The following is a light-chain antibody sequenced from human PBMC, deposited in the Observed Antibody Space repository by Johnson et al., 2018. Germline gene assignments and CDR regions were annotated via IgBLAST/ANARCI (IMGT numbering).Light chain of an antibody. Sequence: QSVLTQPPSVSAAPGQKVTISCSGSSSNIGNNYVSWYQQLPGTAPKLLIYENNKRPSGIPDRFSGSKSGTSATLGITGLQTGDEADYYCGTWDSSLNSGNVVGTGTKVTVL. CDR2: ENN. CDR3: GTWDSSLNSGNV. J-gene: IGLJ1*01. CDR1: SSNIGNNY. V-gene: IGLV1-51*02.